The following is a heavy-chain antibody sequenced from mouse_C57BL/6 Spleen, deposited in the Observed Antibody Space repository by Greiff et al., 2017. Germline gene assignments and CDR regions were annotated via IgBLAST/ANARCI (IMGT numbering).Heavy chain of an antibody. CDR3: ARDYDYDGDRGFAY. J-gene: IGHJ3*01. V-gene: IGHV1-22*01. CDR1: GYTFTDYH. D-gene: IGHD2-4*01. CDR2: INPNNGGT. Sequence: EVQLQQSGPELVKPGASVKMSCKASGYTFTDYHMHWVKQSHGKSLEWIGYINPNNGGTSYNQKFKGKATLTVNKSSSTAYMELRSLTSEDSAVDYCARDYDYDGDRGFAYWGQGTLVTVSA.